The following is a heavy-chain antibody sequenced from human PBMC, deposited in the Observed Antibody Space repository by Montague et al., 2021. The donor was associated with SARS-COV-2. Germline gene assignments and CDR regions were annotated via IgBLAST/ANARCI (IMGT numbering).Heavy chain of an antibody. J-gene: IGHJ3*02. CDR3: TRDYRSIVGDGLDI. V-gene: IGHV3-48*03. D-gene: IGHD3-16*02. Sequence: SLRLSCAASGFTFSNYDMNWVRQAPGKGPEWISYISTSAYTTSYAGSVKGRFTISRDNGKSSLYLQMNSLRVEDTAVYYCTRDYRSIVGDGLDIWGQGTKATVSS. CDR1: GFTFSNYD. CDR2: ISTSAYTT.